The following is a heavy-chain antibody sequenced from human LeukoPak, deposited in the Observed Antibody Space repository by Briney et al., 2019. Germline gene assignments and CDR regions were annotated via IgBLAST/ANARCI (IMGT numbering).Heavy chain of an antibody. CDR1: GRAFSAYD. J-gene: IGHJ5*02. Sequence: SVKVSCKASGRAFSAYDISWPRQAPGQGLEWMGGNIPIFATPVYTQRFQGRLSITADESTNTAYMELSSLTSEDAVVFYCARAVGGTVLSGGVRFDPWGQGTLVTVSS. D-gene: IGHD6-19*01. V-gene: IGHV1-69*13. CDR3: ARAVGGTVLSGGVRFDP. CDR2: NIPIFATP.